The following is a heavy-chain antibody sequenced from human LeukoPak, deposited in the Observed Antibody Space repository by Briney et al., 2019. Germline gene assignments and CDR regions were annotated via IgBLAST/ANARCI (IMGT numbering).Heavy chain of an antibody. D-gene: IGHD6-13*01. CDR3: ARASSSWYGYYFDY. Sequence: GGSLRLSCAASGFTFSDYYMSWIRQAPGTGLEWVSYISSSSSYTNYADSVKGRFTISRDNAKNSLYLQMNSLRAEDTAVYYCARASSSWYGYYFDYWGQGTLVTVSS. CDR2: ISSSSSYT. J-gene: IGHJ4*02. CDR1: GFTFSDYY. V-gene: IGHV3-11*06.